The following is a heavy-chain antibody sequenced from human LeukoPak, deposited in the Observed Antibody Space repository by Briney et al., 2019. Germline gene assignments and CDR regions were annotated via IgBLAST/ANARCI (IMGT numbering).Heavy chain of an antibody. CDR2: IFHSGST. CDR3: ARLYQGKRPPDY. D-gene: IGHD6-25*01. CDR1: GDSIFSTTYY. V-gene: IGHV4-39*01. J-gene: IGHJ4*02. Sequence: SETLSLTCTVSGDSIFSTTYYWGWIRQPPGKGLEWIGSIFHSGSTYYNPSLKSRVTISVDTSKNQLSLSLRSVTAADTAVYYCARLYQGKRPPDYWGQGTLVTVSS.